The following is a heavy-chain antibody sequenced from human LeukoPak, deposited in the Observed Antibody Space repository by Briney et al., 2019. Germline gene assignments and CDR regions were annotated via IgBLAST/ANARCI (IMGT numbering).Heavy chain of an antibody. V-gene: IGHV4-59*01. J-gene: IGHJ3*02. Sequence: PSQTLSLTCTVSGGSISSYYWSWIRQPPGKGLEWIGYIYYSGSTNYNPSLKSRVTISVDTSKNQFSLKLSSVTAADTAVYYCAREGLRWGSGAFDIWGQGTMVTVSS. CDR2: IYYSGST. D-gene: IGHD4-23*01. CDR1: GGSISSYY. CDR3: AREGLRWGSGAFDI.